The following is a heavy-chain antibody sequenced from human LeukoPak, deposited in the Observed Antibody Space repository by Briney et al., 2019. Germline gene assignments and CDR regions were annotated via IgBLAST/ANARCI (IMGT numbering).Heavy chain of an antibody. J-gene: IGHJ6*02. Sequence: GGSLRLSCAASGFTFSTYWMHWVRQAPGKGLVWVSRINGDGSSSTYADSVKGRFTISRDNAKNTLYLQMNRLRTEDTAVYYCTRNPGMDVWGQGTTVTVSS. V-gene: IGHV3-74*01. CDR3: TRNPGMDV. CDR2: INGDGSSS. CDR1: GFTFSTYW.